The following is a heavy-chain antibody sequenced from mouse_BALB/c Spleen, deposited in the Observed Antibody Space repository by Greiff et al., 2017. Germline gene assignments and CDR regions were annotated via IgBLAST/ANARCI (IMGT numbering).Heavy chain of an antibody. Sequence: EVKLVESGAELVRSGASVKLSCTASGFNIKDYYMHWVKQRPEQGLEWIGWIDPENGDTEYAPKFQGKATMTADTSSNTAYLQLSSLTSEDTAVYYCKLITTATFDYWGQGTTLTVSS. CDR2: IDPENGDT. D-gene: IGHD1-2*01. CDR3: KLITTATFDY. J-gene: IGHJ2*01. V-gene: IGHV14-4*02. CDR1: GFNIKDYY.